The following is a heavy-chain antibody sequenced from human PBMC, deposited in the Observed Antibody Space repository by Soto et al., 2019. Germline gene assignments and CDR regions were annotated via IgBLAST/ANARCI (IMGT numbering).Heavy chain of an antibody. Sequence: QVQLVESGGGVVQPGRSLRLSCAASGFTFSSYGMHWVRQAPGKGLEWVAVIWYDGSNKYYADSVKGRFTISRDNSKNTLYLQMNSLRAEDRAVYYCARERDYDILTGDYYYYGMDVWGQGTTVTVSS. CDR1: GFTFSSYG. CDR3: ARERDYDILTGDYYYYGMDV. D-gene: IGHD3-9*01. CDR2: IWYDGSNK. J-gene: IGHJ6*02. V-gene: IGHV3-33*01.